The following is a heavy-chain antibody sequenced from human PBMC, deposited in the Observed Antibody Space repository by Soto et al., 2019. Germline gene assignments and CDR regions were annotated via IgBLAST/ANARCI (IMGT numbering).Heavy chain of an antibody. CDR1: GGSISSYD. Sequence: SETLSLTCTVSGGSISSYDWSWIRQPPGKGLEWIGYIYYSGSTNYNPSLKSRVTISVDTSKNQFSLKLSSVTAADTAVYYCARGCGGSCYVWYDAFDIWGQGTMVTVSS. D-gene: IGHD2-15*01. V-gene: IGHV4-59*01. CDR2: IYYSGST. CDR3: ARGCGGSCYVWYDAFDI. J-gene: IGHJ3*02.